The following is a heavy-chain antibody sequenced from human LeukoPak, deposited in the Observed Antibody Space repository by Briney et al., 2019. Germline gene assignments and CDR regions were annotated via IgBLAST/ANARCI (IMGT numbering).Heavy chain of an antibody. V-gene: IGHV3-66*01. J-gene: IGHJ6*02. Sequence: GGSLRLSCAASGFTVSGNYMSWVRQAPGKGLEWVSVIYSGGNTYYADSVKGRFTISRDYSKNTLYLQMNSLRVEDTAVYYCARDGRGGSGVSYYYGMDVWGQGTTVTVSS. CDR1: GFTVSGNY. D-gene: IGHD3-10*01. CDR2: IYSGGNT. CDR3: ARDGRGGSGVSYYYGMDV.